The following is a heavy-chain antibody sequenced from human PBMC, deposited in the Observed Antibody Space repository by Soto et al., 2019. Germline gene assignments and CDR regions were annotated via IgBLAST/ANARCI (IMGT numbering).Heavy chain of an antibody. CDR1: GFTFSNYA. J-gene: IGHJ5*02. CDR2: ISGSDGST. D-gene: IGHD3-9*01. Sequence: PGGSLRLSCAASGFTFSNYAMSWVRQAPGKGLEWVSVISGSDGSTYYADSVKGRFTISRDNSKNTLYLQMNSLRAEDTAVYYCAKPNYDIPPNWFDPWGQGTLVTVSS. V-gene: IGHV3-23*01. CDR3: AKPNYDIPPNWFDP.